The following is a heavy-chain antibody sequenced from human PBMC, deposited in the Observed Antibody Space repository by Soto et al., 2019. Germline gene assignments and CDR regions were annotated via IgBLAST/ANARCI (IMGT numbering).Heavy chain of an antibody. CDR2: IKTNIDGGAT. CDR3: TTGRGGSAYVPGAY. CDR1: SFSFTSAW. V-gene: IGHV3-15*07. D-gene: IGHD5-12*01. J-gene: IGHJ4*02. Sequence: EVQLVESGGGLVKPGGSLRLSCAAGSFSFTSAWMKWVRQIPGKGLEWVGRIKTNIDGGATDYSAPVKGRFTISRDDSKDTVYLQMNCLKTEDTAVYYCTTGRGGSAYVPGAYWGQGALVTVS.